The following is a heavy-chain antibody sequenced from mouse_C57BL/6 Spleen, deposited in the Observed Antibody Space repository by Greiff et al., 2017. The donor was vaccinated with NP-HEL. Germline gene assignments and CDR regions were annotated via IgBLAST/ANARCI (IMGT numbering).Heavy chain of an antibody. Sequence: QVQLQQSGPELVKPGASVKISCKASGYAFSSSWMNWVKQRPGKGLEWIGRIYPGDGDTNYNGKFKGKATLTADKSSSTAYMQLSSLTSEDSAVYFCARMGVIYYDYDKYFDVWGTGTTVTVSS. CDR2: IYPGDGDT. D-gene: IGHD2-4*01. J-gene: IGHJ1*03. CDR1: GYAFSSSW. CDR3: ARMGVIYYDYDKYFDV. V-gene: IGHV1-82*01.